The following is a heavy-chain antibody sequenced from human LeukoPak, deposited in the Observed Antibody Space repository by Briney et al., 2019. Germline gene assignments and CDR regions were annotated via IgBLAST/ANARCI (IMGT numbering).Heavy chain of an antibody. CDR1: GYTFTSYY. CDR3: ARTQSGSGISY. D-gene: IGHD3-10*01. V-gene: IGHV1-46*01. Sequence: GASVKVSCKASGYTFTSYYMHWVRQAPGQGLEWMGIINPGGDSTNFAQNFQGRVTLTRDTSTSTVYMELSSLSSEDTAIYYCARTQSGSGISYWGQGTLVIVSS. J-gene: IGHJ4*02. CDR2: INPGGDST.